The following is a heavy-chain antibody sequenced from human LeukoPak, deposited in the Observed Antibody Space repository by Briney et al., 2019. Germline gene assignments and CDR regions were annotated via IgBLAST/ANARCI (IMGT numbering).Heavy chain of an antibody. V-gene: IGHV1-2*02. J-gene: IGHJ4*02. CDR1: GYTVTGYY. D-gene: IGHD3-10*01. CDR3: ARASYYYGSGSYLYYFDY. CDR2: INPNSGGT. Sequence: ASVKVSCKASGYTVTGYYMHWVRQAPGQGLEWMGWINPNSGGTNYAQKFQGRVTMTRDTSISTAYMELSRLRSDDTAVYYCARASYYYGSGSYLYYFDYWGQGTLVTVSS.